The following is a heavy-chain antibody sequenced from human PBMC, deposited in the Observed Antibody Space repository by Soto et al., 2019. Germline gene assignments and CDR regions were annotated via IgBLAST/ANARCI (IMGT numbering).Heavy chain of an antibody. J-gene: IGHJ4*02. D-gene: IGHD3-16*01. CDR2: ISPDSVAV. V-gene: IGHV3-48*02. CDR1: GFTFDRYA. Sequence: DVHLVESGGGLVQPGGYVRLSCEASGFTFDRYAMNWVRQAPGKGLEWLSWISPDSVAVDYSDSVTGRFTVSRDDAKNLLSLQMNSLKDEDTAIYYCVRDHLWAFDYWGQGTRVTVSS. CDR3: VRDHLWAFDY.